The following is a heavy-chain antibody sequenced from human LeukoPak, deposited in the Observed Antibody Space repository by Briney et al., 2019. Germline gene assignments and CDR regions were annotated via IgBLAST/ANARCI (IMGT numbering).Heavy chain of an antibody. D-gene: IGHD1-7*01. V-gene: IGHV4-39*01. CDR1: GGSISSSSYY. CDR2: VYYSGAT. CDR3: ASSNYVDAFHI. J-gene: IGHJ3*02. Sequence: PSKTLSLTCTVSGGSISSSSYYWGWIRQPPGKGLEWIGSVYYSGATYYNPSLNSRVTISVDTSKKQFSLKLSSVTAADTAVYYCASSNYVDAFHIWGQGTMVTVSS.